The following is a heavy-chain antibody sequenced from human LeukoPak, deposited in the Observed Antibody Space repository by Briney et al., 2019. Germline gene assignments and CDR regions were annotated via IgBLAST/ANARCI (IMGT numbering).Heavy chain of an antibody. CDR3: AGGNSALLDY. Sequence: GGSLRLSCAASGFTFSSYAMSCVRQAPGKGLEWVSSISDSGIYIFYSDSVKGRFTVSRDNAKNSLYLQMNSLRAEDTAVYYCAGGNSALLDYWGQGTLVTVSS. D-gene: IGHD5-18*01. V-gene: IGHV3-21*01. CDR1: GFTFSSYA. J-gene: IGHJ4*02. CDR2: ISDSGIYI.